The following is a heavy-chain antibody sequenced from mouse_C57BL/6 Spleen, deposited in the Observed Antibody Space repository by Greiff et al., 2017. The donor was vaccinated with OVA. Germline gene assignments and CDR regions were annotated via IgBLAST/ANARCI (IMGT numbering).Heavy chain of an antibody. D-gene: IGHD1-1*01. CDR1: GYTFTSYW. CDR2: IDPSDSET. CDR3: ARSSSTGAMDY. J-gene: IGHJ4*01. V-gene: IGHV1-52*01. Sequence: QVQLQQPGAELVRPGSSVKLSCKASGYTFTSYWMHWVKQRPIQGLEWIGNIDPSDSETHYNQKFKDKATLTVDKSSSTAYMQLSSLTSEDAAVYYCARSSSTGAMDYWGQGTSDTVSS.